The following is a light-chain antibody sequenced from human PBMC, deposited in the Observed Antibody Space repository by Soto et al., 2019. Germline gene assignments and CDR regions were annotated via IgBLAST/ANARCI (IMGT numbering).Light chain of an antibody. CDR3: QQSDRTPIT. J-gene: IGKJ5*01. CDR1: QTISSW. CDR2: AAS. V-gene: IGKV1-5*01. Sequence: DIQMTQSPSTLSASVGDRVTITCRASQTISSWLAWYQQKPGKAPKLLIYAASTLESGVSSRFSGRGSGTEFTLTISSVQPDDFATYYCQQSDRTPITFGQGTRLEIK.